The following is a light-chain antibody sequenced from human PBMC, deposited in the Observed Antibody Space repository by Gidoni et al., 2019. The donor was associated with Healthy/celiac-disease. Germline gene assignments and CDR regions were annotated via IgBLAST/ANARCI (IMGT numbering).Light chain of an antibody. CDR1: SSDVGGYNY. Sequence: QSALTQPPSASGSPGQSVTISCTGTSSDVGGYNYVSWYQQHPGKAPKLMIYEFSKRPSGVPDRFSGSKSGNMASLTVSGLQAEDEADYYCSSYAGSNNLLFGTGTKVTVL. CDR2: EFS. J-gene: IGLJ1*01. CDR3: SSYAGSNNLL. V-gene: IGLV2-8*01.